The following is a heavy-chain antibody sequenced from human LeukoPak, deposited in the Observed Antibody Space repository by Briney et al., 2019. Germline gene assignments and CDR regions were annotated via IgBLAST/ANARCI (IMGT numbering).Heavy chain of an antibody. CDR3: ARAGGLIYYDSRFGYFDY. V-gene: IGHV3-33*01. CDR1: GFTFSSYG. Sequence: QPGGSLRLSCAASGFTFSSYGMHWVRQAPGKGLEWVAVIWYDGSNKYYADSVKGRFTVSRDNSNNTLYLQMNSLRAEDTAVYYCARAGGLIYYDSRFGYFDYWGQGTLVTVSS. J-gene: IGHJ4*02. D-gene: IGHD3-22*01. CDR2: IWYDGSNK.